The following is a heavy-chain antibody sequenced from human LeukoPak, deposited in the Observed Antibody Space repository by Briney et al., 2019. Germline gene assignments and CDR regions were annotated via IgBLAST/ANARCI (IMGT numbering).Heavy chain of an antibody. V-gene: IGHV3-21*01. CDR3: ARDEGSGWYGESRYNWFDP. D-gene: IGHD6-19*01. CDR2: ITSSSTYI. Sequence: NTGGSLRLSCAASGFSFSNYNMNWVRQAPGKGLEWVSSITSSSTYIYYADSVKGRFTISRDNAKNSLYLQMNSLRAEDTAVYYCARDEGSGWYGESRYNWFDPWGQGTLVTVSS. CDR1: GFSFSNYN. J-gene: IGHJ5*02.